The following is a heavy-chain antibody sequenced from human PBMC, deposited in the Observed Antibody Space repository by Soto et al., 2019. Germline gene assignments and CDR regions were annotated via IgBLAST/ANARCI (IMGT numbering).Heavy chain of an antibody. J-gene: IGHJ6*03. CDR2: IKQDGSEK. CDR3: ARDVNEGVIVTFVYYYYYMDV. CDR1: GFTFSSYW. Sequence: PGGSLRLSCAASGFTFSSYWMSWVRQAPGKGLEWVANIKQDGSEKYYVDSVKGRFTISRDNAKNSLYLQMNSLRAEDTAVYYCARDVNEGVIVTFVYYYYYMDVWGKGTTVTVSS. V-gene: IGHV3-7*01. D-gene: IGHD3-16*02.